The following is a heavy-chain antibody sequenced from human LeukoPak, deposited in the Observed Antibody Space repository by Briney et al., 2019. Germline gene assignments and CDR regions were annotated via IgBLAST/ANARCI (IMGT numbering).Heavy chain of an antibody. CDR1: GFTFSSYA. V-gene: IGHV3-23*01. CDR2: ISGSSSNT. J-gene: IGHJ4*02. Sequence: GGSLRLSCAASGFTFSSYAMRWVRQAPGKGVECVSVISGSSSNTYYADSVKGRFTISRDNSKNTLYLQMNSVRVEDTAVYYCAKGQWIQLWSPHNLWGQGTLVTVSS. D-gene: IGHD5-18*01. CDR3: AKGQWIQLWSPHNL.